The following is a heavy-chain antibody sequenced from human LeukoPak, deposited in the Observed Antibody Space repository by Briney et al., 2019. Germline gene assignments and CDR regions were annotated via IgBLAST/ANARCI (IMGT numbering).Heavy chain of an antibody. J-gene: IGHJ4*02. D-gene: IGHD6-13*01. CDR1: GFTIGSYK. CDR3: ATLSIAAALPGCFLY. V-gene: IGHV3-48*03. CDR2: ISSSGKTI. Sequence: QPGGSMSFSSDSSGFTIGSYKTSLLRQAPGKGLEWVSYISSSGKTIYYADSTKGRFTVSRDNAKNSLYLQMNSLRAEDTAVYYCATLSIAAALPGCFLYWGQGTLVTVFS.